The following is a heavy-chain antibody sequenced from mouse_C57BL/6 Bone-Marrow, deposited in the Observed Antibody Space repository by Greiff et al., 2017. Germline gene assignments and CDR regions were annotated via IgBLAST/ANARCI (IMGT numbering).Heavy chain of an antibody. D-gene: IGHD1-1*01. CDR3: ARGGYGSRDWYFDV. J-gene: IGHJ1*03. Sequence: EVHLVESGGDLVKPGGSLKLSCAASGFTFSSYGMSWVRQTPDKRLEWVATISSGGSYTYYPDSVKGRFTISRDNAKNTLYLQMSSLKSEDTAMYYCARGGYGSRDWYFDVWGTGTTVTVSS. CDR1: GFTFSSYG. CDR2: ISSGGSYT. V-gene: IGHV5-6*01.